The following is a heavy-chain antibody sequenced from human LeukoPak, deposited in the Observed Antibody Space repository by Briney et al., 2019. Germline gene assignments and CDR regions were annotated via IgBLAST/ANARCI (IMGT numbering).Heavy chain of an antibody. CDR2: IFYTGST. D-gene: IGHD2-2*01. V-gene: IGHV4-31*03. CDR3: AREALEVVPAAVRYFDL. J-gene: IGHJ2*01. Sequence: KPSETLSLTCSVSGGSVNTGGYYWSWIRQPPGKGLEWIGYIFYTGSTFYNPSLKSRLSISLGTSKNQFSLNLTSVTAADTAVYYCAREALEVVPAAVRYFDLWGRGTLVTVSS. CDR1: GGSVNTGGYY.